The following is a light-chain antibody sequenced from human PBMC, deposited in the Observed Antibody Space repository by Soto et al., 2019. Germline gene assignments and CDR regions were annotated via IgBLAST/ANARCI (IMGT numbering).Light chain of an antibody. CDR3: GTWDNSLRAGL. CDR2: GTV. Sequence: QSVLTQPPSVSAAPGQKVTISCSGSSSNIGNNYVSWYQQFPGTAPKLLIYGTVQRPSGIPDRFSDSRSGTSATLDIAEVQTGDEADYYCGTWDNSLRAGLFGGGTKLTVL. V-gene: IGLV1-51*01. CDR1: SSNIGNNY. J-gene: IGLJ3*02.